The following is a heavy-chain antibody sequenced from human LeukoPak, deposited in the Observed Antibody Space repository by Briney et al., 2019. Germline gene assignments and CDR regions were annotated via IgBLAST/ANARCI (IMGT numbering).Heavy chain of an antibody. CDR3: AKHHCSSISCHGRSSGDFDY. D-gene: IGHD2-2*01. CDR1: GFTFSSYG. Sequence: PGGSLRLSCAASGFTFSSYGMHWVRQAPGKGLEWVAVISYDGSNKYYADSVKGRFTISRDNSKNTLYLQMNSLRAEDTAVYYCAKHHCSSISCHGRSSGDFDYWGQGTLVTVSS. CDR2: ISYDGSNK. V-gene: IGHV3-30*18. J-gene: IGHJ4*02.